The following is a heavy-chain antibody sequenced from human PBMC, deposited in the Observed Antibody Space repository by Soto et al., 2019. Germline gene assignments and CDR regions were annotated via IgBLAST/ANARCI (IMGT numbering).Heavy chain of an antibody. V-gene: IGHV4-59*01. J-gene: IGHJ4*02. CDR1: GGSISSYY. D-gene: IGHD3-22*01. CDR3: AGGGRSYYDSSGYYYLDN. Sequence: SETLSLTCTVSGGSISSYYWSWIRQPPGKGLEWIGYIYYSGSTKYNPSLKSRVTISVDTSKNQFSLKLSSVAAADTAVYYCAGGGRSYYDSSGYYYLDNWGQGTLVTVS. CDR2: IYYSGST.